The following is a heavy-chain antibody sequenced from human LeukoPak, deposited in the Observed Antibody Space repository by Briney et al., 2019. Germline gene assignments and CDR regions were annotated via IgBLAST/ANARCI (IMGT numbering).Heavy chain of an antibody. CDR2: INPNSGGT. J-gene: IGHJ4*02. D-gene: IGHD2-15*01. V-gene: IGHV1-2*02. CDR3: ARAQTMIAATPGGY. CDR1: GFTFSSYG. Sequence: GGSLRLSCAASGFTFSSYGMHWVRQAPGQGLEWMGWINPNSGGTNYAQKFQGRVTLTRDTSISTAYMELSGLKSDDTAVYYCARAQTMIAATPGGYWGQGTLVTVSS.